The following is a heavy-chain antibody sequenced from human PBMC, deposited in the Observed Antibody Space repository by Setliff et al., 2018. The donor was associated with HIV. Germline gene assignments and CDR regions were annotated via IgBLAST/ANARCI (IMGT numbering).Heavy chain of an antibody. D-gene: IGHD3-22*01. CDR3: ARDTPRYYYDSSGSA. CDR2: INQDGSEK. Sequence: GGSLRLSCAASGFTFSSYWIIWVRQAPGKGLEWVANINQDGSEKYYVDSVKGRFTISRDNAKNSLYLQMNSLRAEDTAVYYCARDTPRYYYDSSGSAWGQGTLVTVSS. CDR1: GFTFSSYW. V-gene: IGHV3-7*01. J-gene: IGHJ5*02.